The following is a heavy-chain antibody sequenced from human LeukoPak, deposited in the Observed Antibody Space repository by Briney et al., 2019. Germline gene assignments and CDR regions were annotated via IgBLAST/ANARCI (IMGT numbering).Heavy chain of an antibody. D-gene: IGHD5-18*01. J-gene: IGHJ4*02. CDR2: ISGSGGST. CDR1: GFTFSSYA. Sequence: GGSLRLSCAASGFTFSSYALSWVRQAPGKGLEWVSAISGSGGSTYYADSVKGRFTISRDNSKNTLYLQMNNLRAEDTAVYYWAKGGGYSYGSDYWGQGTLVTVSS. CDR3: AKGGGYSYGSDY. V-gene: IGHV3-23*01.